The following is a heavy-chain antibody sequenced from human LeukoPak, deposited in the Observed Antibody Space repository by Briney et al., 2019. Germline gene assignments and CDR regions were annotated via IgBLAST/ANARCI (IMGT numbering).Heavy chain of an antibody. Sequence: SETLSLTCTVSGYSINSRYHWGWVRQPPEKGLEWIATINRDWDAYYNPSLKSRVTISLDMSRNQFSLRLNSVTAADTAVYFCARDMTGAAPGYDYWGPGTLVTVSS. CDR2: INRDWDA. J-gene: IGHJ4*02. D-gene: IGHD2-15*01. CDR1: GYSINSRYH. CDR3: ARDMTGAAPGYDY. V-gene: IGHV4-38-2*02.